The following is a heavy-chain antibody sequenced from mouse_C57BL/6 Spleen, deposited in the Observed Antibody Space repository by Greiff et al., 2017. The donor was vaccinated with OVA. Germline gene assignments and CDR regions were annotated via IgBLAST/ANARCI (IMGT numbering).Heavy chain of an antibody. CDR1: GFTFSDAW. CDR2: IRNKANNPAT. V-gene: IGHV6-6*01. J-gene: IGHJ2*01. D-gene: IGHD2-12*01. CDR3: IRQDDSHYFGY. Sequence: EVKVEESGGGLVQPGGSMKLSCAASGFTFSDAWMDWVRQSPEKGLEWVAEIRNKANNPATYYAESVKGRFTISRDDSKSSVFLRMNSLRAEDTGIYYCIRQDDSHYFGYWGQGTTLPGPS.